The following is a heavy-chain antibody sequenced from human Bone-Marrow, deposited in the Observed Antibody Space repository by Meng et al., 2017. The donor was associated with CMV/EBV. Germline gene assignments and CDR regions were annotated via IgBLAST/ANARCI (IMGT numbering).Heavy chain of an antibody. CDR3: ARVLSGYFDY. D-gene: IGHD2-15*01. Sequence: QVHPRESGPGLGKPSQPLSLTCTVSGGSISRVDYYWSWIRQPPGKGLEWIGYIYYSGSTYYNPSLKSRVTISVDTSKNQFSLKLSSVTAADTAVYYCARVLSGYFDYWGQGTLVTVSS. CDR1: GGSISRVDYY. V-gene: IGHV4-30-4*08. J-gene: IGHJ4*02. CDR2: IYYSGST.